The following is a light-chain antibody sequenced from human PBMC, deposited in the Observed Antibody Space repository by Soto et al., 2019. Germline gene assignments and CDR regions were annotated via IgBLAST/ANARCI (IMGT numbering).Light chain of an antibody. J-gene: IGLJ1*01. CDR1: SSDVGGFTY. CDR3: NSYTSSSTYV. Sequence: QSVLTQPTSVSGSPGQSITISCTGTSSDVGGFTYVSWYQQHPGKAPKLLIYDVTNRPSGVSYRFSGSKSGNTASLTISGLQAEDEADYYFNSYTSSSTYVFGTGTKLTVL. CDR2: DVT. V-gene: IGLV2-14*03.